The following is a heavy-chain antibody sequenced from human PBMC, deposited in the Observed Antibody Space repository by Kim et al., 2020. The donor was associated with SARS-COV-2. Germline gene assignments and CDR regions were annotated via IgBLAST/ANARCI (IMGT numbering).Heavy chain of an antibody. CDR3: ARALLPKASNGGIAAAGI. D-gene: IGHD6-13*01. V-gene: IGHV4-34*01. Sequence: SETLSLTCAVYGGSFSGYYWSWIRQPPGKGLEWIGEINHSGSTNYNPSLKSRVTISVDTSKNQFSLKLSSVTAADTAVYYCARALLPKASNGGIAAAGIWGQGTMVTVSS. CDR1: GGSFSGYY. J-gene: IGHJ3*02. CDR2: INHSGST.